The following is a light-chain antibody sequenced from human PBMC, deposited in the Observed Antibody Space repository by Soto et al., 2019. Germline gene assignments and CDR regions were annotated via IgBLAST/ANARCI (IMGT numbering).Light chain of an antibody. V-gene: IGLV2-8*01. CDR3: SSYAGSNKMI. CDR2: EVN. J-gene: IGLJ2*01. CDR1: STDVGTYNY. Sequence: QSALTQPPSASGSPGQSITISCTGTSTDVGTYNYVSWYQQHPGKATKLMIYEVNKRPSGAPDRFSGSKSGTTASLTVSGVQAEDEADYYCSSYAGSNKMIFGGGTKLTVL.